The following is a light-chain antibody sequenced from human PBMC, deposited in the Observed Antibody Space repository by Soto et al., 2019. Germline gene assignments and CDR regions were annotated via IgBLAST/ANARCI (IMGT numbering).Light chain of an antibody. V-gene: IGLV2-14*01. CDR1: SSDVGGFNY. Sequence: QSVLTQPASVSGSPGQSITISCTGTSSDVGGFNYVSWYQQHPGKAPKHIIFEVSHRPSGVSNRFSGSKSGNTASLTISGLQADDEADYYCTSYTSFSTVVVFGGGTKLTVL. CDR2: EVS. J-gene: IGLJ2*01. CDR3: TSYTSFSTVVV.